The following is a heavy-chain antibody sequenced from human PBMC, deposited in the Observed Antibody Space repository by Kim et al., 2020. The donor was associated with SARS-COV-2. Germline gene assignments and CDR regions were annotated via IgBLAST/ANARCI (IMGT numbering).Heavy chain of an antibody. CDR3: TRGGDFDY. Sequence: SGDTGYAQNFQGRVTMTWETSIGTAYMELSSLRSEDTAVYYCTRGGDFDYWGQGTLVTVSS. CDR2: SGDT. V-gene: IGHV1-8*01. J-gene: IGHJ4*02.